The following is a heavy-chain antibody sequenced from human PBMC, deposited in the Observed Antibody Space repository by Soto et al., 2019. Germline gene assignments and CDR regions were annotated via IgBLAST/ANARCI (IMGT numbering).Heavy chain of an antibody. CDR2: IGSSGSTI. J-gene: IGHJ6*02. Sequence: GGSLRLSCVASGFTFSSYEMNWVRQAPGKGLEWVSYIGSSGSTIYHADSVKGRFTISRDNAKNSLYLQMNSLRAEDTAVYYCARRMGMDVWGQGTTVTVS. CDR1: GFTFSSYE. CDR3: ARRMGMDV. D-gene: IGHD2-15*01. V-gene: IGHV3-48*03.